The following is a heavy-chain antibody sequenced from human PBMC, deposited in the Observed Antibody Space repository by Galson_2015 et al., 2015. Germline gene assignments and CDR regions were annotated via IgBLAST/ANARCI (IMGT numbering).Heavy chain of an antibody. CDR3: ARRAYSSASGDH. D-gene: IGHD6-6*01. CDR1: GYTFSDLF. J-gene: IGHJ4*02. CDR2: INSKRGDT. V-gene: IGHV1-2*06. Sequence: SVKVSCKASGYTFSDLFIHWVRQAPGQGLEWLGRINSKRGDTNYAQRFQGRVTMTRDTSTSTAYMELRRLRSDDTAVYFCARRAYSSASGDHWGQGTLVTVSS.